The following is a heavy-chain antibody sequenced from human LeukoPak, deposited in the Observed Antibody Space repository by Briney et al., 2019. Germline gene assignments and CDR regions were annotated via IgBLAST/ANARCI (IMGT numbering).Heavy chain of an antibody. CDR3: AKSRFDTHTPLYYYYGMDV. CDR1: GFNFNNYG. V-gene: IGHV3-30*18. CDR2: ISYDGSNK. J-gene: IGHJ6*02. Sequence: PGRSLRLSCAASGFNFNNYGMHWVRQAPGKGLEWVAVISYDGSNKYYADSVKGRFTISRDNSKNTLYLQMNSLRAEDTALYYCAKSRFDTHTPLYYYYGMDVWGQGTTVTVSS. D-gene: IGHD2-2*02.